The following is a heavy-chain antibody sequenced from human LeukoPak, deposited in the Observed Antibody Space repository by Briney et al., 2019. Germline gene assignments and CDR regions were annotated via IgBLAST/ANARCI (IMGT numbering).Heavy chain of an antibody. CDR1: GGSISSSSYH. D-gene: IGHD6-6*01. CDR2: IHNSGST. CDR3: ARGAPSLSYAFDI. V-gene: IGHV4-39*07. Sequence: KPSETLSVTCTVSGGSISSSSYHWGWIRQPPGKGLEWIGSIHNSGSTYYNPSLKSRVTISVDTSKNQFSLKLSSVTAADTAVYYCARGAPSLSYAFDIWGQGTMVTVSS. J-gene: IGHJ3*02.